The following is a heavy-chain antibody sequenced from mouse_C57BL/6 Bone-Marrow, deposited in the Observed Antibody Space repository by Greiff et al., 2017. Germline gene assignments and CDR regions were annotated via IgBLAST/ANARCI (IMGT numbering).Heavy chain of an antibody. CDR3: TREGLGYDGYSGCAY. Sequence: EVKLMESGEGLVKPGGSLKLSCAASGFTFSSYAMSWVRQTPEKRLEWVAYISSGGDYIYYADTVKGRFTISRDNARNTLYLQMSSLKSEDTAMYYCTREGLGYDGYSGCAYWGQGTLVTVSA. CDR1: GFTFSSYA. CDR2: ISSGGDYI. V-gene: IGHV5-9-1*02. D-gene: IGHD2-3*01. J-gene: IGHJ3*01.